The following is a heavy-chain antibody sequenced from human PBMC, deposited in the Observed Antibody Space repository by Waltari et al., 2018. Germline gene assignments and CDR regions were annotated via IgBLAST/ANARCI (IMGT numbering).Heavy chain of an antibody. J-gene: IGHJ5*02. CDR2: INHSGST. CDR1: GGSFSGYY. D-gene: IGHD4-17*01. Sequence: QVQLQQWGAGLLKPSETLSLTCAVYGGSFSGYYWSWIRQPPGKGLEWIGEINHSGSTNYNPSLKSRVTISVDTSKNQFSLKLSSVTAADTAVYYCARRTVTTRRGGWFDPWGQGTLVTVSS. V-gene: IGHV4-34*01. CDR3: ARRTVTTRRGGWFDP.